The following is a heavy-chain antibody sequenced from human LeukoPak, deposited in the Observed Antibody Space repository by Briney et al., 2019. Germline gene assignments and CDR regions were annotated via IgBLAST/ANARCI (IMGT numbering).Heavy chain of an antibody. J-gene: IGHJ4*02. D-gene: IGHD6-13*01. CDR1: GFSFSSYA. V-gene: IGHV3-64*01. CDR3: ARDQGAAGLDY. CDR2: ISANGVST. Sequence: PGGSLRLSCSASGFSFSSYAMHWVRQAPGEGLEYVSAISANGVSTYYANSVKGRFTISRDNSKNTLYLQMGSLRAEDMAVYYCARDQGAAGLDYWGQGTLVTVSS.